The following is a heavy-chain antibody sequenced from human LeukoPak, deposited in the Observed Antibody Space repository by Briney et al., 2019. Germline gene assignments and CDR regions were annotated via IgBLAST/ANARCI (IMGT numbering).Heavy chain of an antibody. V-gene: IGHV3-23*01. D-gene: IGHD1-26*01. CDR3: AKDRLSGSFNWFDP. Sequence: GGSLRLSCAASGFTFSSYGMSWVRQAPGKGLEWVSAISGSGGSTYYADSVKGRFTISRDNSKNTLYLQMNSLRAEDTAVYYCAKDRLSGSFNWFDPWGQGTLVTVSS. CDR1: GFTFSSYG. J-gene: IGHJ5*02. CDR2: ISGSGGST.